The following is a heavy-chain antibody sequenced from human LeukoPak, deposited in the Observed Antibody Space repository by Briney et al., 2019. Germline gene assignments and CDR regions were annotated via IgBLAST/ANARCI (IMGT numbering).Heavy chain of an antibody. J-gene: IGHJ6*02. CDR1: GFTFSSYG. Sequence: GGSLRLSCAASGFTFSSYGMHWVRQAPGKGLEWVAVIWYDGSNKYYADSVKGRFTISRDNSKNTLYLQMNSLGAEDTAVYYCARDLVVSSSWYVNYYYYGMDVWGQGTTVTVSS. CDR3: ARDLVVSSSWYVNYYYYGMDV. V-gene: IGHV3-33*01. CDR2: IWYDGSNK. D-gene: IGHD6-13*01.